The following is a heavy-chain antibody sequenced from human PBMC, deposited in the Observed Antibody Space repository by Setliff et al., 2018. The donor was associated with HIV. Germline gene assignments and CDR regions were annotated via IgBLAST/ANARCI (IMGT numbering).Heavy chain of an antibody. Sequence: ASVKVSCKASGYTFTSYGISWVRQAPGQGLEWMGWISAYNGNTNYAQKLQGRVTNTTETSTSTAYMELRSLRSDDTAVYLRARDPSCSSTSCYAGWFDPWGQGTLVTVSS. CDR2: ISAYNGNT. J-gene: IGHJ5*02. CDR1: GYTFTSYG. V-gene: IGHV1-18*01. CDR3: ARDPSCSSTSCYAGWFDP. D-gene: IGHD2-2*01.